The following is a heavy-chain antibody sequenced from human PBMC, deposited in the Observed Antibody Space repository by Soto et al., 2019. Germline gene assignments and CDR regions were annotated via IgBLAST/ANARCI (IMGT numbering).Heavy chain of an antibody. CDR1: GYSFTDYH. Sequence: SVKVSCKSSGYSFTDYHIDWRRQAPGQGLEWVGGIVPIRRTADYAQTFQGRVSITADESARTSYMELRSLRSQDTAVYYCVRDSGAKLSSSWGQGTLVTGSS. D-gene: IGHD6-13*01. V-gene: IGHV1-69*13. J-gene: IGHJ4*02. CDR2: IVPIRRTA. CDR3: VRDSGAKLSSS.